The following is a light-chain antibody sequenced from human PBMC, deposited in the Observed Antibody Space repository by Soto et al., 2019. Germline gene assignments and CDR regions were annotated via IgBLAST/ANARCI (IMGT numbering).Light chain of an antibody. CDR2: AAS. Sequence: DIPMTQSPSSLSASVGDRVTITCRASQSISSYLNWYQQKPGKAPKLLIYAASSLQSGVTSRFSGSGSGTDFTLTISSVQPEDFATYDCQQSYSTPRTFGGGTKVEIK. J-gene: IGKJ4*01. CDR3: QQSYSTPRT. CDR1: QSISSY. V-gene: IGKV1-39*01.